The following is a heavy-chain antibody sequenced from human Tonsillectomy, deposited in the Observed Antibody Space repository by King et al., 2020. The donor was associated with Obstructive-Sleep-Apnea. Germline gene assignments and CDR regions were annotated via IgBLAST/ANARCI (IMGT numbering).Heavy chain of an antibody. CDR1: GYTFTGYY. J-gene: IGHJ6*02. CDR3: ASVLIYYVSLCYSPDYDYYGMDV. Sequence: QGQLVQSGAEVKKPGASVKVSCKASGYTFTGYYIHWVRQAPGQGLEWMGWINPNSGGTNYAQKFQGWATMTRDTSISTAYMELSRLRSDDTAVYYCASVLIYYVSLCYSPDYDYYGMDVWGQGTTVTVSS. D-gene: IGHD3-22*01. CDR2: INPNSGGT. V-gene: IGHV1-2*04.